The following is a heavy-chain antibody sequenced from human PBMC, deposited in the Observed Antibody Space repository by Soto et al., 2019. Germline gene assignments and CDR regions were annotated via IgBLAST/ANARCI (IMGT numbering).Heavy chain of an antibody. CDR1: RYTFNSQI. Sequence: GASVKVSCKASRYTFNSQIMHWVRQAPRQRLEWMGWINAGNGDTKYSRKFQDRVTFTSDTAATTAYMELGSLRSEDTAVFFCARDRNTLIRARTEPNYYFDLWGQGTLVTVSS. J-gene: IGHJ4*02. V-gene: IGHV1-3*01. D-gene: IGHD3-10*01. CDR3: ARDRNTLIRARTEPNYYFDL. CDR2: INAGNGDT.